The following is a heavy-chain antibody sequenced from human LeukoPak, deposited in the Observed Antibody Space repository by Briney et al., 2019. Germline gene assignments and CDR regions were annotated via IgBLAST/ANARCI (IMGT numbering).Heavy chain of an antibody. CDR1: GYTFTSYY. D-gene: IGHD4-17*01. V-gene: IGHV1-46*01. CDR2: INPSGGST. CDR3: ARDPDYGDYLGDY. J-gene: IGHJ4*02. Sequence: ASVKVSCKASGYTFTSYYMHWVRQAPGQGLEWMGIINPSGGSTSYAQKLQGRVTMTTDTSTSTAYMELRSLRSDDTAVYYCARDPDYGDYLGDYWGQGTLVTVSS.